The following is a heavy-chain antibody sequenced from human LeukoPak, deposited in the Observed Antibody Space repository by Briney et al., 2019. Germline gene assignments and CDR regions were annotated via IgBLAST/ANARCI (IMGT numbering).Heavy chain of an antibody. Sequence: GGSLRLSCAASGFTFSSYGMHWVRQAPGKGLEWVAVISYDGSNKYYADSVKGRFTISRDNSKNTLYLQMNSLRAEDTAVYYCAKVGSSSWDAFDIWGQGTMVTVSS. D-gene: IGHD6-13*01. CDR1: GFTFSSYG. J-gene: IGHJ3*02. CDR3: AKVGSSSWDAFDI. V-gene: IGHV3-30*18. CDR2: ISYDGSNK.